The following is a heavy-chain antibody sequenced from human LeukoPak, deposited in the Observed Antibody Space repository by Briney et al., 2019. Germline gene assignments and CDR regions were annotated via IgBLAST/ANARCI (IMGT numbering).Heavy chain of an antibody. CDR3: AREISGSGSYCFDP. V-gene: IGHV4-31*03. CDR1: GGSISSGGYY. J-gene: IGHJ5*02. Sequence: SETLSLTCTVSGGSISSGGYYWSWIRQHPGKGLEWIGYIYYSGSTYYNPSLKSRVTISVDTPKNQFSLKLSSVTAADTAVYYCAREISGSGSYCFDPWGQGTLVTVSS. D-gene: IGHD3-10*01. CDR2: IYYSGST.